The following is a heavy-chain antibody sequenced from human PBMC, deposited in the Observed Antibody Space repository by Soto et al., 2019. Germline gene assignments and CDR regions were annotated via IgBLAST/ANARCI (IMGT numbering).Heavy chain of an antibody. J-gene: IGHJ4*02. CDR3: AKDPGRYYSNPGAPDDY. Sequence: SLRLSCAASGFTFSSYGMHWVRQAPGKGLEWVAVISYDGSNKYYADSVKGRFTISRDNPKNTLYLQMNSLRAEDTAVYYCAKDPGRYYSNPGAPDDYWGQGTLVTVSS. CDR2: ISYDGSNK. V-gene: IGHV3-30*18. D-gene: IGHD3-10*01. CDR1: GFTFSSYG.